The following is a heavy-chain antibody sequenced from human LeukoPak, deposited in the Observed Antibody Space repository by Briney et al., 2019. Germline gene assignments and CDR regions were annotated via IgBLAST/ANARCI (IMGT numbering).Heavy chain of an antibody. Sequence: PGGSLRLSCVASGFSFSSHSMNWVRHTPGKGLEWLSYITSSNVIMYNADSVKGRFTISRDSAKNSVYLQMNNLRDEDTAMYYCARDGAITGPHWWFDLWGRGTLVTVSS. J-gene: IGHJ2*01. CDR3: ARDGAITGPHWWFDL. D-gene: IGHD1-20*01. CDR2: ITSSNVIM. CDR1: GFSFSSHS. V-gene: IGHV3-48*02.